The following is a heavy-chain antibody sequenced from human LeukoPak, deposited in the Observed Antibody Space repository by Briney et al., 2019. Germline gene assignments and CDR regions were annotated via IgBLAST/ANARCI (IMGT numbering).Heavy chain of an antibody. CDR1: GFTFDDYA. Sequence: GGSLRLPCAASGFTFDDYAMHWVRQAPGKGLEWVSLISWDGGSTYYADSVKGRFTISRDNSKNSLYLQMNSLRAEDTALYYCAKDISSGSSSLDYWGQGTLVTVSS. J-gene: IGHJ4*02. D-gene: IGHD6-6*01. CDR3: AKDISSGSSSLDY. V-gene: IGHV3-43D*03. CDR2: ISWDGGST.